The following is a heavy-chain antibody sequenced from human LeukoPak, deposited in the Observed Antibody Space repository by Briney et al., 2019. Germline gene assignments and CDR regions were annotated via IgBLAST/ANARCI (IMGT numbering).Heavy chain of an antibody. D-gene: IGHD4-11*01. J-gene: IGHJ3*02. V-gene: IGHV3-30*14. CDR1: GFIFSAYA. CDR3: ARVTDYTMGGTAFDI. CDR2: IPYDGSNK. Sequence: GGSLRLSCAASGFIFSAYAMHWVRQAPGKGLEWVAVIPYDGSNKYYADSVKGRFTISRDNSKNTLFLQMNSLRAEDTAVYYCARVTDYTMGGTAFDIWGQGTMVTVSS.